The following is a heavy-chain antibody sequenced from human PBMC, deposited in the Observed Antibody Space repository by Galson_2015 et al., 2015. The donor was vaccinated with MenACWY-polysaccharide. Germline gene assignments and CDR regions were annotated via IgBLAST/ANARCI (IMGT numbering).Heavy chain of an antibody. CDR1: GGSISSGGYY. CDR2: IYYSGST. J-gene: IGHJ4*02. V-gene: IGHV4-31*03. D-gene: IGHD3-22*01. CDR3: AGASTYDSSRRGSDY. Sequence: TLSLTCTVSGGSISSGGYYWSWIRQHPGKGLEWIGYIYYSGSTYYNPSLKSRVTISVDTSKNQFSLKLTSVTAADTAVYYCAGASTYDSSRRGSDYWGQGTLVTVSS.